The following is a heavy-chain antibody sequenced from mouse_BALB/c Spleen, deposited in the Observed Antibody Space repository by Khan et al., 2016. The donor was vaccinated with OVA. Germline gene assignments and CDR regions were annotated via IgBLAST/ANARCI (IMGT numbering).Heavy chain of an antibody. CDR3: TRDGSTYGWYFDV. J-gene: IGHJ1*01. D-gene: IGHD1-1*01. Sequence: QVQLQQSGAELVRPGASVTLSCKASGYTFTDYEVHWVKQTPVHGLEWIGVIDPETGGTAYNQKFKGQATLTADKSSSTAYMELRSLTSEDSAVYYCTRDGSTYGWYFDVWGAGTTVTVSS. V-gene: IGHV1-15*01. CDR2: IDPETGGT. CDR1: GYTFTDYE.